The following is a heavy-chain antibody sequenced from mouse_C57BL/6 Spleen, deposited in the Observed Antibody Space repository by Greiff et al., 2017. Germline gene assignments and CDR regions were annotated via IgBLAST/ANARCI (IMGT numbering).Heavy chain of an antibody. CDR1: GYTFTSYW. D-gene: IGHD1-1*01. J-gene: IGHJ2*01. Sequence: QVQLQQSGAELVKPGASVKLSCKASGYTFTSYWMQWVKQRPGQGLEWIGEIDPSDSYTNYNQKFKGKATLTVDTSSSTAYMQLSSLTSEDSAVYYCARGNYYGSSRYYFDYWGQGTTLTVSS. V-gene: IGHV1-50*01. CDR3: ARGNYYGSSRYYFDY. CDR2: IDPSDSYT.